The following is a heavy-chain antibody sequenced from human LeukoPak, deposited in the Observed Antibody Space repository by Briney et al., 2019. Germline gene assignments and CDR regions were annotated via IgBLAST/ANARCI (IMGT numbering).Heavy chain of an antibody. CDR3: AKSGRYVGGYIAAAWDDAFDI. CDR1: GYTFSSYA. V-gene: IGHV3-23*01. D-gene: IGHD6-13*01. CDR2: ISGSGGST. Sequence: PGGSLRLSCAASGYTFSSYAMSWVRQAPGKGLEWVSAISGSGGSTYYADSVKGRFTISRDNSKNTLYLQMNSLRAEDTAVYYCAKSGRYVGGYIAAAWDDAFDIWGQGTTVTVSS. J-gene: IGHJ3*02.